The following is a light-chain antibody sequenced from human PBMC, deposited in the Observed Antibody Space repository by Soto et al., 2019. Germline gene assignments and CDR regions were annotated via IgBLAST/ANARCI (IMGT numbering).Light chain of an antibody. CDR1: QSLVYSDGNTY. CDR2: KVS. Sequence: DVVMTQSPVSLPVTLGQLASISCRSSQSLVYSDGNTYLDWFQQRPGQSPRRLIYKVSNRDSGVPDRFSGSGSGTDFTLKISRVEAEDVGVYYCMQGTHWPLTFGPGTKVDIK. CDR3: MQGTHWPLT. J-gene: IGKJ3*01. V-gene: IGKV2-30*01.